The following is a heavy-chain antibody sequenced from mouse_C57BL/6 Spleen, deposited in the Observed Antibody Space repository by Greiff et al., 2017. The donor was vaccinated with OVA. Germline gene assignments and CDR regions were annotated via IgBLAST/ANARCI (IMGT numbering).Heavy chain of an antibody. CDR3: AREGYSNDGLAMDY. D-gene: IGHD2-12*01. CDR1: GFTFSSYA. CDR2: ISDGGSYT. J-gene: IGHJ4*01. V-gene: IGHV5-4*01. Sequence: EVMLVESGGGLVKPGGSLKLSCAASGFTFSSYAMSWVRQTPEKRLEWVATISDGGSYTYYPDNVKGRFTISRDNAKNNLYLQMSHLKSEDTAMYYCAREGYSNDGLAMDYWGQGTSVTVSS.